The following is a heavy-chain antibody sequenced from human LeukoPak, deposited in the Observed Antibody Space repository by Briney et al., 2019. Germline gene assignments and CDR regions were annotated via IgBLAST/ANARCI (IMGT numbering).Heavy chain of an antibody. V-gene: IGHV3-30*18. J-gene: IGHJ4*02. CDR2: ISYDGSNK. D-gene: IGHD3-22*01. CDR1: GFTFSSYG. CDR3: AKDRSYMILDS. Sequence: PGGSLRLSCAASGFTFSSYGMHWVRQAPGKGLEWVAVISYDGSNKYYADSVKGRFTISRDNSKNTLYLQMNSLRAEDTAVYYCAKDRSYMILDSWGQGTLVTVSS.